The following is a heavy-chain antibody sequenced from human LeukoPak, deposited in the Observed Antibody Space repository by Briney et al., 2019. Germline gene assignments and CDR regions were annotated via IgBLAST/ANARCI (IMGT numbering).Heavy chain of an antibody. V-gene: IGHV3-21*01. CDR3: ASFGYYDSSGYYWEGGDY. D-gene: IGHD3-22*01. CDR2: ISSSSSYI. CDR1: GFTFSSYS. J-gene: IGHJ4*02. Sequence: KAGGSLRLSCAASGFTFSSYSMNWVRQAPGKGLEWVSSISSSSSYIYYADSVKGRFTISRDNAKNSLYLQMNSLRAEDTAVYYCASFGYYDSSGYYWEGGDYWGQGTLVTVSS.